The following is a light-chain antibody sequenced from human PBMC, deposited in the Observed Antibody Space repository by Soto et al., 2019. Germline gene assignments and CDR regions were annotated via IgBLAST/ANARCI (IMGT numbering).Light chain of an antibody. V-gene: IGKV3-11*01. CDR2: DAS. J-gene: IGKJ2*01. CDR1: QSVSSY. Sequence: EIVLTQSPATLSLSPGERANLSCRASQSVSSYLAWYQQKPGQAPRLLIYDASNRATGIPARFSGSGSGTDFTLTISSLEPEDFAVYYCQQRSNWYTFGQGTNLEIK. CDR3: QQRSNWYT.